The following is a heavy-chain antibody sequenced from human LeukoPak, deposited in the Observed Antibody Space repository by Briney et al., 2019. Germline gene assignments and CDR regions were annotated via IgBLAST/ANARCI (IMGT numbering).Heavy chain of an antibody. CDR1: GFTFSIYA. V-gene: IGHV3-23*01. CDR2: ISGSGST. J-gene: IGHJ6*03. Sequence: PGGSLRLSCAASGFTFSIYAMTWVRQAPGKGLEWVSGISGSGSTYYTDSVKGRFIISRDNSKNTLYLQMNSLRAEDTAEYYCARTSYYYMDVWGKGTTVTVSS. CDR3: ARTSYYYMDV.